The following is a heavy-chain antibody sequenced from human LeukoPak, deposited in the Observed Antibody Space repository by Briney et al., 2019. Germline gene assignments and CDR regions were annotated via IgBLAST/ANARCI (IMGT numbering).Heavy chain of an antibody. CDR2: ISGSRDRT. CDR3: AKGQNWNYAVGDWFDP. V-gene: IGHV3-23*01. Sequence: GGSLRLSCAVSGFTFGTSAMSWVRQAPGKGLEWVSSISGSRDRTWYADSVKGRFTISRDNSKNTLYLQMNSLRAEDTAVYYCAKGQNWNYAVGDWFDPWGQGTLVTVSS. CDR1: GFTFGTSA. J-gene: IGHJ5*02. D-gene: IGHD1-7*01.